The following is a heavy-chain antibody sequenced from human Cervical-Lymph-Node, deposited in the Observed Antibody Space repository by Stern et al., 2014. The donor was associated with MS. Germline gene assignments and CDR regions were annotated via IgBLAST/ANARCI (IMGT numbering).Heavy chain of an antibody. CDR1: GYTFTTYY. D-gene: IGHD6-19*01. Sequence: VQLVQSGAEVKKPGASVKVSCKASGYTFTTYYMHWVRQAPGKGLEWMGIINPSGGSTSYAQKFQGRVTMTRDTSTSTVYMEVSSLRSEDTAVYYCAREVAGHRLGMMDVWGQGTTVTVSS. CDR2: INPSGGST. CDR3: AREVAGHRLGMMDV. J-gene: IGHJ6*02. V-gene: IGHV1-46*01.